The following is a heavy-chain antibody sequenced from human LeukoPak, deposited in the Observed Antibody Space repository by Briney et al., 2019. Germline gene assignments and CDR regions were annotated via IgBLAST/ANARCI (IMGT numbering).Heavy chain of an antibody. D-gene: IGHD3-10*01. CDR1: GFMFSGSP. J-gene: IGHJ4*02. V-gene: IGHV3-73*01. CDR2: IRTKANNYAT. Sequence: GGSLTLSCAASGFMFSGSPMHWVRQASGKGLEWVGHIRTKANNYATIYAASVKGRFTISRDDSKNTAYLQMNSLKTEDTAVYYCARPSQYGSGTDYYFDSWGQGTLVTVSS. CDR3: ARPSQYGSGTDYYFDS.